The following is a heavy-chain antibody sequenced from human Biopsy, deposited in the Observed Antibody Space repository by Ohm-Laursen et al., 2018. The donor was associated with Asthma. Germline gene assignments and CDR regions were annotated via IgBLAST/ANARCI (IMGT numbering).Heavy chain of an antibody. D-gene: IGHD6-13*01. V-gene: IGHV1-2*06. J-gene: IGHJ5*02. CDR2: INPNSGGT. Sequence: AASVKVSCKASGYTFIGCHIHWMRQAPGQGLEWMGRINPNSGGTNYAQKFQGRVTMTRDTSISTAYMEVSRLRFDDTAVYYCARGQKSAGDRWFDPWGQGTLVTVSS. CDR3: ARGQKSAGDRWFDP. CDR1: GYTFIGCH.